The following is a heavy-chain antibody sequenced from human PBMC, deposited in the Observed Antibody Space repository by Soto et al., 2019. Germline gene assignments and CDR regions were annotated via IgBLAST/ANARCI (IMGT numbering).Heavy chain of an antibody. CDR3: TTRGESWDFFDS. V-gene: IGHV3-15*07. D-gene: IGHD3-10*01. CDR1: GFIFKNAW. Sequence: EVQLVESGGGLVKPGGSLRLSCAASGFIFKNAWMNWVRQSPEKGLEWVGRIKKEVDGATVDYAAFVQGRFTIARDDSRDTLYLQMNSLNTDDTGLYFGTTRGESWDFFDSWGQGALVTVSS. CDR2: IKKEVDGATV. J-gene: IGHJ4*02.